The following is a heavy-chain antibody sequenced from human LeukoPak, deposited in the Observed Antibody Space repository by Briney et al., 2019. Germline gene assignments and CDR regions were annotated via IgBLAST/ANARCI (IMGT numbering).Heavy chain of an antibody. J-gene: IGHJ3*01. Sequence: SETLSLTCTVSGASFNPYYWSWIRQPPGKGLEWIGCIYDSGKTIYNPSLKSRVTISEDTSKNQFSLKLSSVTAADTAVYYCSRGGYGVAFDFWSQGTMVTVSS. D-gene: IGHD2-15*01. CDR1: GASFNPYY. V-gene: IGHV4-59*01. CDR2: IYDSGKT. CDR3: SRGGYGVAFDF.